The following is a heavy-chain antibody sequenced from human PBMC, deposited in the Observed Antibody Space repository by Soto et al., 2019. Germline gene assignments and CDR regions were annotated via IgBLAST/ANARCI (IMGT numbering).Heavy chain of an antibody. CDR3: ARDPTPIVVVVAATPSVWFDP. CDR1: GYTFTSYY. D-gene: IGHD2-15*01. J-gene: IGHJ5*02. Sequence: ASVKVSCKASGYTFTSYYMHWVRQAPGQGLEWMGIINPSGGSTSYAQKFQGRVTITRDTSASTAYMELSSLRSEDTAVYYCARDPTPIVVVVAATPSVWFDPWGQGTLVTVSS. CDR2: INPSGGST. V-gene: IGHV1-46*01.